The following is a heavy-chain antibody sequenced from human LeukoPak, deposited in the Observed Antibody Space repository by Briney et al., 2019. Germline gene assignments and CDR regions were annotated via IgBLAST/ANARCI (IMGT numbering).Heavy chain of an antibody. CDR2: IYSGGST. D-gene: IGHD3-9*01. CDR1: GFTVSSNY. V-gene: IGHV3-53*01. CDR3: ARDSTYYDILTGPDY. Sequence: GGSLRLSCAASGFTVSSNYMSWVRQAPGKGLEWVSVIYSGGSTYYADSVKGRFTISRDNSKNTLYLQMNSLRAEDTAVYYCARDSTYYDILTGPDYWGQGTLVTVSS. J-gene: IGHJ4*02.